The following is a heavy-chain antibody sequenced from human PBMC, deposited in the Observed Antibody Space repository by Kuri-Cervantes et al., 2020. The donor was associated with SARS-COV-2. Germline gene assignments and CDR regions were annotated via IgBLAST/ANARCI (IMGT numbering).Heavy chain of an antibody. D-gene: IGHD1-1*01. V-gene: IGHV3-33*08. Sequence: GESLKISCAASGFTFSSYGMHWVRQAPGKGLEWVAVIWYDGSNKYYADSVKGRFTISRDNAKNMLFLQMNSLRAEDTAVYYCVRDWAHWNFDSWGQGTLVSCSS. J-gene: IGHJ4*02. CDR1: GFTFSSYG. CDR3: VRDWAHWNFDS. CDR2: IWYDGSNK.